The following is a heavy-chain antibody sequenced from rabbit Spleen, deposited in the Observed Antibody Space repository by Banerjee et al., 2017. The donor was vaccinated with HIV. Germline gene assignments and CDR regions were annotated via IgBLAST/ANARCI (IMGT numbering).Heavy chain of an antibody. D-gene: IGHD8-1*01. J-gene: IGHJ6*01. CDR3: ARDTGSSFSSYGMDL. Sequence: QSLEESGGDLVKPGASLTLTCTASGFSFSSSSYMCWVRQAPGRGLEWIACIYAGSGRFTYYASWAKGRFTISKTSSTTVTLQMTSLTAADTATYFCARDTGSSFSSYGMDLWGPGTLVTVS. CDR1: GFSFSSSSY. V-gene: IGHV1S40*01. CDR2: IYAGSGRFT.